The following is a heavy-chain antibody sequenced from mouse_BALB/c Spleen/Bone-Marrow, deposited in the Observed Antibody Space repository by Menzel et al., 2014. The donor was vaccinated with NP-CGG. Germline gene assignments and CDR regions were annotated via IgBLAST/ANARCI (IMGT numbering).Heavy chain of an antibody. CDR2: ISSGSSPI. V-gene: IGHV5-17*02. Sequence: DVHLVESGGGLVRPGGSRKLSCAAFGFTFSSFGVHWVRQAPEKGLEWVAYISSGSSPIFYADTVKGRFTISRVNPKNTLFLQMTSLRSEDTAMYYCTRGGNWEDFVYWGQGTTLTVAS. J-gene: IGHJ2*01. D-gene: IGHD4-1*01. CDR3: TRGGNWEDFVY. CDR1: GFTFSSFG.